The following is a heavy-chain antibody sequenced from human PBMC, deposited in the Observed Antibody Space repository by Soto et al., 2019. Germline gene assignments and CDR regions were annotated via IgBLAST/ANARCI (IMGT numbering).Heavy chain of an antibody. Sequence: SVKVSCKASGGTFSSYDISWLRQAPGQGLEWMGGIIPIFGTANYAQKFQGRVTITADESTSTAYMELSSLRSEDTAVYYCARGRCSSTSCYYWFDPWGQGTLVTVSS. CDR1: GGTFSSYD. CDR2: IIPIFGTA. J-gene: IGHJ5*02. CDR3: ARGRCSSTSCYYWFDP. V-gene: IGHV1-69*13. D-gene: IGHD2-2*01.